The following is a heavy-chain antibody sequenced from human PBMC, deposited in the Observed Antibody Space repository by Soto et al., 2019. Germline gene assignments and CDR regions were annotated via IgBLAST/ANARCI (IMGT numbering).Heavy chain of an antibody. Sequence: EVQLVESGGGLVQPGESLKLSCAVSGFTFSGSAMHWVRQASGKGLEWVGRIRSKANNYATAYAASVKGRFTISRDDSQNTAYLQMNSRKSEDTAVYYCTRGYGDYVRDYWGQGTLVTVSS. V-gene: IGHV3-73*01. CDR3: TRGYGDYVRDY. D-gene: IGHD4-17*01. CDR1: GFTFSGSA. J-gene: IGHJ4*02. CDR2: IRSKANNYAT.